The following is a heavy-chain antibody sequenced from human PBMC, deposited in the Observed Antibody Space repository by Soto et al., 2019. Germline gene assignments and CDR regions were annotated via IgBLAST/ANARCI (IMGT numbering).Heavy chain of an antibody. CDR2: ISGSGGST. CDR3: AKDPYYYDSSGYYYLRLFDY. J-gene: IGHJ4*02. D-gene: IGHD3-22*01. V-gene: IGHV3-23*01. Sequence: EVQLLESGGGLVQPGGSLRLSCAASGFTFSSYAMSWVRQAPGKGLEWVSAISGSGGSTYYADSVKGRFTISRDNSKNTLYLQMNSLRAADTAVYYCAKDPYYYDSSGYYYLRLFDYWGQGTLVTVSS. CDR1: GFTFSSYA.